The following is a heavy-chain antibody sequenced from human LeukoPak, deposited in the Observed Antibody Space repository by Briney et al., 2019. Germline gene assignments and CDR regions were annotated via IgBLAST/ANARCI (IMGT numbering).Heavy chain of an antibody. CDR3: ARGTYYYDSSGYLLDY. CDR2: ISYDGSNK. Sequence: GGSLRLSCAASGFTFSSYAMHWVRQAPGKGLEWVAVISYDGSNKYYADSVKGRFTISRDNSKSTLYLQMNSLRAEDTAVYYCARGTYYYDSSGYLLDYWGQGTLVTVSS. D-gene: IGHD3-22*01. CDR1: GFTFSSYA. V-gene: IGHV3-30-3*01. J-gene: IGHJ4*02.